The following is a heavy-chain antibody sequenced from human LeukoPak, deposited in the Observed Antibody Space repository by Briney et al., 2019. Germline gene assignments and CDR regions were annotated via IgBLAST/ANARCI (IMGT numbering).Heavy chain of an antibody. Sequence: GASVKVSCKASGGTFSTYEINWVRQAPGQGLEWVGWMNPNSSNTGYAQKFQGRVTMTSNPSIRTAYLEWTSLRSEDTAVYYCARIYYHEFGLAFDIWGQGTMVTVS. J-gene: IGHJ3*02. CDR2: MNPNSSNT. CDR1: GGTFSTYE. V-gene: IGHV1-8*01. CDR3: ARIYYHEFGLAFDI. D-gene: IGHD1-26*01.